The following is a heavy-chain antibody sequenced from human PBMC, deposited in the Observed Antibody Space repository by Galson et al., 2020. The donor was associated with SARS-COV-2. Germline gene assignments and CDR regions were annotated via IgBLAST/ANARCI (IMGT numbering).Heavy chain of an antibody. CDR3: AKRHRDSSGFDY. CDR1: GFTFSSYA. D-gene: IGHD3-22*01. J-gene: IGHJ4*02. Sequence: GGSLRLSCAASGFTFSSYAMNWLRQAPGKGLEWVSSISGSGSATYFAGSVKGRFTISRDNSQNTLYLQMNGLRGEDTAIYYCAKRHRDSSGFDYWGQGARVTVSS. CDR2: ISGSGSAT. V-gene: IGHV3-23*01.